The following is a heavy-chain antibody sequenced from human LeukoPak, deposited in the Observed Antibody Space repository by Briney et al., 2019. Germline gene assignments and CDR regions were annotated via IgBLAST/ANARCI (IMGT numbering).Heavy chain of an antibody. CDR3: ARGKNYDYVWGSYRYTGSRRAFDI. CDR2: IYYSGST. Sequence: PSETLSLTCTVSGGSISSYYWSWIRQPPGKGLEWIGYIYYSGSTNYNPSLKSRVTISVDTSKNQFSLKLSSVTAADTAVYYCARGKNYDYVWGSYRYTGSRRAFDIWGQGTMVTVSS. V-gene: IGHV4-59*01. D-gene: IGHD3-16*02. CDR1: GGSISSYY. J-gene: IGHJ3*02.